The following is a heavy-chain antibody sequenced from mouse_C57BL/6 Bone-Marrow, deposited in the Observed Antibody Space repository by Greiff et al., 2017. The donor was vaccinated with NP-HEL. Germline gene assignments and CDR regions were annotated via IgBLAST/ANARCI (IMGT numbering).Heavy chain of an antibody. D-gene: IGHD2-1*01. CDR1: GFTFRSYA. Sequence: EVKVEESGGGLVKPGGSLKLSCAASGFTFRSYAMSWVRRTPERRLEWVATISDGGSYTYYPDNVKGRFTISRDNAKNNLYLQMSHLKSEDTAMYYCARDPSYGNYRGYFDVWGTGTTVTVSS. V-gene: IGHV5-4*01. CDR3: ARDPSYGNYRGYFDV. J-gene: IGHJ1*03. CDR2: ISDGGSYT.